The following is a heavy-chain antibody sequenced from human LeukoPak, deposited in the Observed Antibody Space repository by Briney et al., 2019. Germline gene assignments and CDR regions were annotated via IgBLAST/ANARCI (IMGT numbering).Heavy chain of an antibody. J-gene: IGHJ4*02. CDR1: GFTFSDYS. CDR3: ARDPLGHSLFDY. Sequence: GGSLRLSCAASGFTFSDYSMSWIRQAPGKGLEWVSYISSSGSTIYYADSVKGRFTISRDNVKNSLYLQMNSLRAEDTAVYYCARDPLGHSLFDYWGQGTLVTVSS. CDR2: ISSSGSTI. D-gene: IGHD6-13*01. V-gene: IGHV3-11*01.